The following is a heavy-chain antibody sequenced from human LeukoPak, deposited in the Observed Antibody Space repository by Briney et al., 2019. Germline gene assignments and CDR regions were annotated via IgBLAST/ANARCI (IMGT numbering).Heavy chain of an antibody. Sequence: SETLSLTCTVSGGSISSYYWSWIRQPPGKGLEWIGYIYYSGSTNYNPSLKSRVTISVDTSKNQFSLKLSSVTAADTAVYYCAGEHPAYYYDSSGTSGFDYWGQGTLVTVSS. D-gene: IGHD3-22*01. CDR1: GGSISSYY. J-gene: IGHJ4*02. V-gene: IGHV4-59*01. CDR2: IYYSGST. CDR3: AGEHPAYYYDSSGTSGFDY.